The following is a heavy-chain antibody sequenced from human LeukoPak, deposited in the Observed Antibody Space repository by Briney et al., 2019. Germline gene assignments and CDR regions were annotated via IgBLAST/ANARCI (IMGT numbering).Heavy chain of an antibody. J-gene: IGHJ4*02. Sequence: GGSLRLSCAASGFTFSNYGMHWVRQVPGKGLEWVAFIRYDGSNEYYADSVKGRFTISRDNSKNTLFLQMNSLRAEDTAVYYCASWSSGSPPTNIWGQGTLVTVSS. D-gene: IGHD6-19*01. CDR1: GFTFSNYG. CDR3: ASWSSGSPPTNI. V-gene: IGHV3-30*02. CDR2: IRYDGSNE.